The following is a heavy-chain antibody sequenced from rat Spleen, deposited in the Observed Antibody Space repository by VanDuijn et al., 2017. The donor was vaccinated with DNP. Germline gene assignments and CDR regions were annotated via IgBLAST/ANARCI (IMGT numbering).Heavy chain of an antibody. Sequence: EVQLQESGPGLVKPSQSLSLTCSVTGFSITSNYWAWIRKLPGNKMEWIGHISYSGSTSYNPSLKSRISITRDTSKNQFFLQLNSVTTEDTATYYCARLNYGSLDYWGQGVMVTVSS. J-gene: IGHJ2*01. CDR2: ISYSGST. D-gene: IGHD1-3*01. V-gene: IGHV3-1*01. CDR3: ARLNYGSLDY. CDR1: GFSITSNY.